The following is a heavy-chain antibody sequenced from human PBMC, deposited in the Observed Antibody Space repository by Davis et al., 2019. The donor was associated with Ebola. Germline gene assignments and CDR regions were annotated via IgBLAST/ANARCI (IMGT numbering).Heavy chain of an antibody. J-gene: IGHJ6*02. Sequence: GESLKISCAASGFTFSSYAMSWVRQAPGKGLEWVSYISSSSSTIYYADSVKGRFTISRDNAKNSLYLQMNSLRDEDTAVYYCARRGIAARYYYYYYGMDVWGQGTTVTVSS. D-gene: IGHD6-6*01. CDR1: GFTFSSYA. CDR2: ISSSSSTI. CDR3: ARRGIAARYYYYYYGMDV. V-gene: IGHV3-48*02.